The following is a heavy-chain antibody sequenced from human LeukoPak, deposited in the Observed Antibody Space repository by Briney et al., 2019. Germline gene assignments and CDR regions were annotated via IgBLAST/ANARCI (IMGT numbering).Heavy chain of an antibody. D-gene: IGHD2-2*01. CDR1: GFTFSSYA. V-gene: IGHV3-23*01. J-gene: IGHJ4*02. Sequence: PGGSLRLSCVASGFTFSSYAMSWVRQAPGKGLEWVSAISGSGGSTYYADSVKGRFTISRDNSKNTLYLQMNSLRAEDTAVYYCAKEGGELGYCSSTSCYWGQGTLVTVSS. CDR2: ISGSGGST. CDR3: AKEGGELGYCSSTSCY.